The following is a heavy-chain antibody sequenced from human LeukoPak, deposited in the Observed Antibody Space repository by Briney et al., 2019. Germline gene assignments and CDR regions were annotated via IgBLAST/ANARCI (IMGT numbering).Heavy chain of an antibody. CDR2: ISSTGSNI. CDR3: ATEFLGAVAETGDY. D-gene: IGHD6-19*01. J-gene: IGHJ4*02. Sequence: ETGGSLRLSCAASGFPFSSYAMNWVRQAPGKGLEWVSSISSTGSNIYYADSVKGRFTISRDNAKNSLSLQMNSLRAEDTAVYYCATEFLGAVAETGDYWGQGALVTVSS. CDR1: GFPFSSYA. V-gene: IGHV3-21*01.